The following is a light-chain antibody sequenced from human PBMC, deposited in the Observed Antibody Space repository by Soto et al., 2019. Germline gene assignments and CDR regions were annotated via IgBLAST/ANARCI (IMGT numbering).Light chain of an antibody. CDR1: QSVSSN. V-gene: IGKV3-15*01. CDR2: GAS. Sequence: EIVLTQSPGTLSLSPGERATLSCRASQSVSSNLAWYQQKPGQAPRLLIYGASTRATASPARFSASGSGTDFTLSISSLQSEDFAIYYCHQYHNWPYTFGQGTRLEI. CDR3: HQYHNWPYT. J-gene: IGKJ5*01.